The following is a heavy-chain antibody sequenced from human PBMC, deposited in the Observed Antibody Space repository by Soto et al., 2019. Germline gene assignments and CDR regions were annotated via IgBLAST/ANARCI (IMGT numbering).Heavy chain of an antibody. D-gene: IGHD3-9*01. J-gene: IGHJ5*02. CDR3: ARGVILTGYKGNCFDP. V-gene: IGHV4-59*12. CDR2: IYYSGST. Sequence: SETLSLTCTVSGGSISSYYWSWIRQPPGKGLEWIGYIYYSGSTNYNPSLKSRVTISVDTSKNQFSLKLSSVTAADTAVYYCARGVILTGYKGNCFDPWGQGTLVTVSS. CDR1: GGSISSYY.